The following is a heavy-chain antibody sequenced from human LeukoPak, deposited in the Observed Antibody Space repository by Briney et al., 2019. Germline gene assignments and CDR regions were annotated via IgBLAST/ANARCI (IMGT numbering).Heavy chain of an antibody. CDR2: MNPNSGNT. V-gene: IGHV1-8*01. Sequence: ASVKVSCKASGYTFTSYDINWVRQATGQGLEWMGWMNPNSGNTGCAQKFQGRVTMTRNTSISTAYMELSSLRSEDTAVYYCASQHLGITIFGVVISDYGMDVWGQGTTVTVSS. CDR1: GYTFTSYD. D-gene: IGHD3-3*01. J-gene: IGHJ6*02. CDR3: ASQHLGITIFGVVISDYGMDV.